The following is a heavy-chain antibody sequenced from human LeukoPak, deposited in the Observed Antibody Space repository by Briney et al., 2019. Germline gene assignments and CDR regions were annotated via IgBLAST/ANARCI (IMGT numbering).Heavy chain of an antibody. CDR3: ARDRGGRTGLDD. J-gene: IGHJ4*02. D-gene: IGHD2-15*01. CDR2: ISGSGDST. Sequence: GGSLRLSCAASGFTFSSYAMSWVRQAPGKGLEWVSAISGSGDSTYYADSVKGRFTISRDNSKNTVYLQMNSLRAEDMAVYYCARDRGGRTGLDDWGQGTLVTVSS. V-gene: IGHV3-23*01. CDR1: GFTFSSYA.